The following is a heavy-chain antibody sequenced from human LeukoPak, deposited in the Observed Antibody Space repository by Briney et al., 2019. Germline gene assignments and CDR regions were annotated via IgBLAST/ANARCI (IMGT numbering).Heavy chain of an antibody. CDR3: TRVAKSGFFDP. V-gene: IGHV3-64*02. Sequence: GGSLRLSCAASGFTFSAYSLHWVRQAPGRGLEYVSAIGYGGETYYADSVKGRFTISRDNSKNTLYLQMGSLRVEDMAVYYCTRVAKSGFFDPWGQGTLVTVSP. CDR1: GFTFSAYS. D-gene: IGHD3-10*01. CDR2: IGYGGET. J-gene: IGHJ5*02.